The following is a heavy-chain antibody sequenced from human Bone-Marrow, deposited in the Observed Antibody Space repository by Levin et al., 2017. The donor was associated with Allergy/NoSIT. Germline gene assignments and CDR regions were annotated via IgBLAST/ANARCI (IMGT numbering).Heavy chain of an antibody. CDR2: ISSSSSYI. V-gene: IGHV3-21*01. CDR3: ARLLDYYDSSGYL. D-gene: IGHD3-22*01. CDR1: GFTFSSYS. J-gene: IGHJ4*02. Sequence: PGGSLRLSCAASGFTFSSYSMNWVRQAPGKGLEWVSSISSSSSYIYYADSVKGRFTISRDNAKNSLYLQMNSLRAEDTAVYYCARLLDYYDSSGYLWGQGTLVTVSS.